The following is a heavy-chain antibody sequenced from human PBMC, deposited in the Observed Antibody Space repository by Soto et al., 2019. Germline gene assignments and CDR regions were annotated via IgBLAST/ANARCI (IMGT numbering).Heavy chain of an antibody. D-gene: IGHD2-2*01. J-gene: IGHJ6*02. Sequence: QVQLVQSGAEVKKPGSSVKVSCKASGGTFGSYAISWVRQAPGQGLEWMGGIIPIPGTANYAQKFQGRVTIAADGSTSIAYVELRSLRSEDTAVYYCARSQGSSTSLEIYYCYYYGMDVWGQGTTVTVSS. CDR2: IIPIPGTA. V-gene: IGHV1-69*01. CDR3: ARSQGSSTSLEIYYCYYYGMDV. CDR1: GGTFGSYA.